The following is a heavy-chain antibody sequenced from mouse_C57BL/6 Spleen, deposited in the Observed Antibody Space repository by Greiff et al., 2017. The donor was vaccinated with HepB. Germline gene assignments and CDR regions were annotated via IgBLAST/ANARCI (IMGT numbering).Heavy chain of an antibody. CDR3: ARNRADYYGSSYYFDY. V-gene: IGHV5-17*01. J-gene: IGHJ2*01. CDR1: GFTFSDYG. CDR2: ISSGSSTI. Sequence: EVMLVESGGGLVKPGGSLKLSCAASGFTFSDYGMHWVRQAPEKGLEWVAYISSGSSTIYYADTVKGRFTISRDNAKNTRFLQMTSLRSEDTAMYYCARNRADYYGSSYYFDYWGQGTTLTVSS. D-gene: IGHD1-1*01.